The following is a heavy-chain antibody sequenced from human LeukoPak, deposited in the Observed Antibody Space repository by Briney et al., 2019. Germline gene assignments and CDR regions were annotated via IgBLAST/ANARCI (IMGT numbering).Heavy chain of an antibody. J-gene: IGHJ4*02. CDR1: GFTFSDYA. Sequence: GGSLRLSCAASGFTFSDYAMHWVRQAPGKGLEWVAVISKDGSDKYYLGSVRGRFTISRDNSKNTIYLQMDSLRAEDTAIYYCARDYWWNYDCWGQGTLVTVSS. CDR2: ISKDGSDK. V-gene: IGHV3-30-3*01. D-gene: IGHD1-7*01. CDR3: ARDYWWNYDC.